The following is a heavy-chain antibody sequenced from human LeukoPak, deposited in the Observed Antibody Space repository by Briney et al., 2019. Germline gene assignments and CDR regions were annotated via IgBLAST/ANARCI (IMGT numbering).Heavy chain of an antibody. CDR3: ARLYYGSGSPFDY. CDR2: INPNSGGT. D-gene: IGHD3-10*01. J-gene: IGHJ4*02. V-gene: IGHV1-2*02. CDR1: GYTFIGYY. Sequence: AASVKVSCKASGYTFIGYYMHWVRQAPGQGLEWMGWINPNSGGTNYAQKFQGRVTMTRDTSISTAYMELSRLRSDDTAVYYCARLYYGSGSPFDYWGQGNLATVSS.